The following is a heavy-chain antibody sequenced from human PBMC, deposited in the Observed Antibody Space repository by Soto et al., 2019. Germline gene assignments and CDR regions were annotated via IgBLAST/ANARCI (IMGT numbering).Heavy chain of an antibody. CDR3: AKDWDYDSSGHFDY. CDR2: ISWNSGSI. V-gene: IGHV3-9*01. J-gene: IGHJ4*02. D-gene: IGHD3-22*01. Sequence: EVQLVESGGGLVQPGRSLRLSCAASGFIFDDYAMHWVRQAPGKGLEWVSGISWNSGSIGYADSVKGRFTISRDNAKNTLYLQMNSLRAEDTVLYYCAKDWDYDSSGHFDYWGQGTLVTVSS. CDR1: GFIFDDYA.